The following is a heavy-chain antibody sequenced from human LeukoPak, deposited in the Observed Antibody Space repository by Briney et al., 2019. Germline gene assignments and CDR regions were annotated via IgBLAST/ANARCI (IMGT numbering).Heavy chain of an antibody. V-gene: IGHV3-33*01. CDR2: LSPHGNYE. CDR3: ARDWIDRSLDY. Sequence: GGSLRLSCAASGFTFSDYGIHWVRQAPGKGLEWVAVLSPHGNYEYYADSVQGRFTVSRDDSKNTVYLQMNSLRDEDTAVYYCARDWIDRSLDYWGQGTLLTVSS. CDR1: GFTFSDYG. D-gene: IGHD2-2*03. J-gene: IGHJ4*02.